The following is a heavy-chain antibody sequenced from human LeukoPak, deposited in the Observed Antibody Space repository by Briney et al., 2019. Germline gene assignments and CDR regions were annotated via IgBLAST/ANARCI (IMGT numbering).Heavy chain of an antibody. D-gene: IGHD6-13*01. Sequence: SETLSLTCTVSGGSISSSSYYWGWIRQPLGKGLEWIGSIYYSGSTYYNPSLKSRVTISVDTSKNQFSLKLSSVTAADTAVYYCATVYSSSWSGGTDFDYWGQGTLVTVSS. CDR2: IYYSGST. V-gene: IGHV4-39*01. J-gene: IGHJ4*02. CDR1: GGSISSSSYY. CDR3: ATVYSSSWSGGTDFDY.